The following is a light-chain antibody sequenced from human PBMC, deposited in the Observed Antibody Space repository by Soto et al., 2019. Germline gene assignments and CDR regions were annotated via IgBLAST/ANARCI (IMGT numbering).Light chain of an antibody. CDR2: DAS. V-gene: IGKV3-11*01. CDR1: QNIGTS. Sequence: EIVLTPSPATLSLSPGARATLSCRAGQNIGTSLVWSQQKPGQSPRLLIYDASHRATGVPARFSGSGSGTDFTLTISSLEPEDFAIYYCQQRSNWPPITFGQGTRLEIK. J-gene: IGKJ5*01. CDR3: QQRSNWPPIT.